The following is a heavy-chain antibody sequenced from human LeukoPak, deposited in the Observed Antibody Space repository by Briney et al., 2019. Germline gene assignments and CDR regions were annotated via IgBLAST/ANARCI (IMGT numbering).Heavy chain of an antibody. CDR3: ARVRLARGGIWFGRKNNEYYFDY. D-gene: IGHD3-10*01. CDR1: GGSISSYY. Sequence: PSETLSLTCTVSGGSISSYYWSWIRQPPGKGLEWIGYIYYSGSTNYNPSLKSRVTISVDTSKNQFSLKLSSVTAADTAVYYCARVRLARGGIWFGRKNNEYYFDYWGQGTLVTVSS. CDR2: IYYSGST. V-gene: IGHV4-59*01. J-gene: IGHJ4*02.